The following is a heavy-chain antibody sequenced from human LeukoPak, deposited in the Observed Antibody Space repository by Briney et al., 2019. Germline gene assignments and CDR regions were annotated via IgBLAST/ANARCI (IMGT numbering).Heavy chain of an antibody. CDR1: GYTFTGCY. Sequence: ASVKVSCKASGYTFTGCYMHWVRQAPGQGLEWMGWINPNSGGTNYAQKFQGRVTMTRDTSISTAYMELSRLRSDDTAVYYCARPRLAVVRGRANQWWFDPWGQGTLVTVSS. CDR3: ARPRLAVVRGRANQWWFDP. V-gene: IGHV1-2*02. D-gene: IGHD3-10*01. J-gene: IGHJ5*02. CDR2: INPNSGGT.